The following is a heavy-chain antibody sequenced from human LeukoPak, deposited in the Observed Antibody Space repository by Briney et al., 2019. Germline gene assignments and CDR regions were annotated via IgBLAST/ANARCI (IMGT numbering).Heavy chain of an antibody. J-gene: IGHJ4*02. Sequence: GGSLTLSCAASGFTVSSLWMSWVRQPPGKGGEGVANIKQDGREKHHVNSVKSRFTNSRDNAKNSLYLQMNSLRAEDMAVYYWARDQGQQWRAGFDYWGQGTLVTVSS. D-gene: IGHD6-19*01. CDR1: GFTVSSLW. CDR2: IKQDGREK. V-gene: IGHV3-7*01. CDR3: ARDQGQQWRAGFDY.